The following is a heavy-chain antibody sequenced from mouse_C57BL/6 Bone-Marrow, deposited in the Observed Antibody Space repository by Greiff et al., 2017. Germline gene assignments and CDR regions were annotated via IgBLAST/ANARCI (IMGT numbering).Heavy chain of an antibody. D-gene: IGHD1-1*01. J-gene: IGHJ2*01. V-gene: IGHV1-81*01. CDR2: IYPRSGNT. Sequence: VQLQQSGAELARPGASVKLSCKASGYTFTSYGISWVKQRTGQGLEWIGEIYPRSGNTYYNQKFKGKATLTADKSSSTAYMELRSLTSEDSAVYVCARGGGWLYGELDGWGQGTTLTVSS. CDR3: ARGGGWLYGELDG. CDR1: GYTFTSYG.